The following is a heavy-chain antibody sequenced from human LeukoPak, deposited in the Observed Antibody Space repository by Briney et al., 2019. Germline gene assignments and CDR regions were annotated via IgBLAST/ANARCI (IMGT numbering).Heavy chain of an antibody. CDR3: ARQASLYGYGHVWFDH. V-gene: IGHV4-39*01. J-gene: IGHJ5*02. Sequence: SETLSLTCTVSGGSISSSSYYWGWIRQPPGKGREWIGSIYYSGSTYYNPSLKSRVTISVDTSKNQFSLKLSSVTAADTAVYYCARQASLYGYGHVWFDHWGQGTLVTVSS. CDR2: IYYSGST. CDR1: GGSISSSSYY. D-gene: IGHD5-18*01.